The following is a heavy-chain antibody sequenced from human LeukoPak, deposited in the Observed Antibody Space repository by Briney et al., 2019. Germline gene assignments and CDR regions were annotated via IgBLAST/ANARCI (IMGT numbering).Heavy chain of an antibody. CDR3: ARAMAEQWLVS. D-gene: IGHD6-19*01. J-gene: IGHJ4*02. V-gene: IGHV4-59*01. CDR2: IYYSGST. Sequence: PSETLSLTCTVSGGSISSYYWSWIRQPPGKGLEWIGYIYYSGSTNYNPSLKSRVTISVDTSKNQFSLKLSSVTAADTAVYYCARAMAEQWLVSWGQGTLVTVSS. CDR1: GGSISSYY.